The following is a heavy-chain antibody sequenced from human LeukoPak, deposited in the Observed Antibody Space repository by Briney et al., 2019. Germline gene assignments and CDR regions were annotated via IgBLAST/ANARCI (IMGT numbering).Heavy chain of an antibody. J-gene: IGHJ4*02. CDR3: ARDDYGDYGLGFDY. V-gene: IGHV3-53*05. CDR1: GFTVSSNY. CDR2: IYSGGST. Sequence: GGSLRLSCAASGFTVSSNYMSWVRQAPGKGLEWVSVIYSGGSTYYADSVRGRFTISRDNSKNTLFLQMNSLRGEDTAVYYCARDDYGDYGLGFDYWGQGTLATVSS. D-gene: IGHD4-17*01.